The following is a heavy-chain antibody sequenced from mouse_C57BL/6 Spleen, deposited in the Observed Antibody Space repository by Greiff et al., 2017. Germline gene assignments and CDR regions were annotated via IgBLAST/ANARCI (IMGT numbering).Heavy chain of an antibody. V-gene: IGHV14-2*01. Sequence: DVKLVESGAELVKPGASVKLSCTASGFNIKDYYMHWVKQRTEQGLEWIGRIDPEDGETKYAPKFQGKATITADTSSNTAYLQLSSLTSDDTAVYYCARDSNYWYFDVWGTGTTVTVSS. CDR1: GFNIKDYY. D-gene: IGHD2-5*01. CDR3: ARDSNYWYFDV. CDR2: IDPEDGET. J-gene: IGHJ1*03.